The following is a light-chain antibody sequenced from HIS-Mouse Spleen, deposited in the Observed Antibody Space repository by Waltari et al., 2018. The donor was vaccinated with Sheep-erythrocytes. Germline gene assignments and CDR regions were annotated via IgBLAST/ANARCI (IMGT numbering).Light chain of an antibody. CDR1: SSDVGGYNY. J-gene: IGLJ1*01. Sequence: QSALTQPRSVSGSPVQSVTISCTGTSSDVGGYNYVSRYQQHPGNAPKLMIYDLSKRPSGVPDRFSGSKSGNTASLTISGLQAEDEADYYCCSYAGSYNHVFATGTKVTVL. CDR3: CSYAGSYNHV. CDR2: DLS. V-gene: IGLV2-11*01.